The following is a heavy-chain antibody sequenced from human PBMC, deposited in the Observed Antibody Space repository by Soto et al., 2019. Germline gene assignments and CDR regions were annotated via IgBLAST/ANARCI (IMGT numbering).Heavy chain of an antibody. Sequence: GGSLRLSCAASGFTFSSYGMHWVRQAPGKGLEWVAVIWYDGSNKYYADSVKGRFTISRDNSKNTLYLQMNSLRAEDTAVYYCARQYSSSWYLTPDYYYYMDVWGKGTTVTVSS. J-gene: IGHJ6*03. V-gene: IGHV3-33*01. CDR2: IWYDGSNK. CDR3: ARQYSSSWYLTPDYYYYMDV. D-gene: IGHD6-13*01. CDR1: GFTFSSYG.